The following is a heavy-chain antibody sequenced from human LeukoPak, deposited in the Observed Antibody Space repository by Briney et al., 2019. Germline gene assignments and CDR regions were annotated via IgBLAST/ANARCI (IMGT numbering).Heavy chain of an antibody. V-gene: IGHV3-48*01. Sequence: GGSLRLSCAASGFTFNTYPMNWVRQAPGRGLEWISNIRSTDSGTYYADSVKGRFIISRDNAENSLFLQMNSLRAEDTAVYYCARGDYDKYGMDVWGQGTTVTVSS. CDR2: IRSTDSGT. CDR3: ARGDYDKYGMDV. J-gene: IGHJ6*02. CDR1: GFTFNTYP.